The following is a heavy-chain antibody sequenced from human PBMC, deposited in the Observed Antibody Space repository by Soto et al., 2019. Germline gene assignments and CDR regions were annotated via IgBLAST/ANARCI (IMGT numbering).Heavy chain of an antibody. V-gene: IGHV1-58*01. CDR3: AADQNYYDSSGYYRLDY. Sequence: ASVKVSCKASGFTFTSSAVQWVRQARGQRLEWIGWIVVGSGNTNYAQKFQERVTITRDMSTSTAYMELSSLRSEGTAVYYCAADQNYYDSSGYYRLDYWGQGTLVTVSS. J-gene: IGHJ4*02. D-gene: IGHD3-22*01. CDR2: IVVGSGNT. CDR1: GFTFTSSA.